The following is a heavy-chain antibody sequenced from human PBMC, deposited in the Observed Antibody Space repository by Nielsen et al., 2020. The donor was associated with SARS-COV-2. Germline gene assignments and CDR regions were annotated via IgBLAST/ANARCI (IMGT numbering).Heavy chain of an antibody. CDR3: ARDWSIFVDYYGMDV. CDR2: INSDGSST. J-gene: IGHJ6*02. Sequence: GESLKISCAASGFTFSSYWMHWVRQAPGKGLVWVSRINSDGSSTSYADSVKGRFTISRHNSKNTLYLQMNSLRSDDTAVYYCARDWSIFVDYYGMDVWGQGTTVTVSS. CDR1: GFTFSSYW. V-gene: IGHV3-74*01. D-gene: IGHD3-3*01.